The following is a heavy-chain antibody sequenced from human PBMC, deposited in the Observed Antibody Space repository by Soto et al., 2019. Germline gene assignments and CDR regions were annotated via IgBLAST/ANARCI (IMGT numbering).Heavy chain of an antibody. CDR1: GFSFSDYA. D-gene: IGHD3-3*01. CDR3: AKGMAITVYGVDILFDY. V-gene: IGHV3-23*01. CDR2: ISGSGDNT. Sequence: GGSLRLSCKATGFSFSDYAMTWVRQAPGKGLEWVSVISGSGDNTFYAASVKGRFAISRDNSKNVLYLQMNSLSADDAAVYFCAKGMAITVYGVDILFDYWGLGTTVTVSS. J-gene: IGHJ4*01.